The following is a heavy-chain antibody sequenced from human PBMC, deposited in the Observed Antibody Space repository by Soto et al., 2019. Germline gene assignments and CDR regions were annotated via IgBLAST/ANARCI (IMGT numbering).Heavy chain of an antibody. CDR2: INSDGSST. V-gene: IGHV3-74*01. CDR3: AREEMATNYWYFDL. Sequence: EVQLVESGGGLVQPGGSLRLSCAASGFTFSSYWMHWVRQAPGKGLVWVSRINSDGSSTSYADSVKGRFTISGDNAKNPLDLQMNSLRAKATAVYYCAREEMATNYWYFDLWGRGTLVTVSS. J-gene: IGHJ2*01. D-gene: IGHD5-12*01. CDR1: GFTFSSYW.